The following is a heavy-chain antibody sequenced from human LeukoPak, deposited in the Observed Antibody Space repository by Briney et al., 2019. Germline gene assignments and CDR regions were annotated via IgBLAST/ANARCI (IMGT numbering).Heavy chain of an antibody. Sequence: PGGSLRLSCVASGFTFSTYWMHWVRQAPGKGLEWVSRLDRDGTTTSYADSVYGRFTISRDNAKSTLYLQMRSLRAEDTAVYYCARDWWMATIHAFDIWGQGAMVTVSS. CDR2: LDRDGTTT. V-gene: IGHV3-74*01. CDR3: ARDWWMATIHAFDI. J-gene: IGHJ3*02. D-gene: IGHD5-24*01. CDR1: GFTFSTYW.